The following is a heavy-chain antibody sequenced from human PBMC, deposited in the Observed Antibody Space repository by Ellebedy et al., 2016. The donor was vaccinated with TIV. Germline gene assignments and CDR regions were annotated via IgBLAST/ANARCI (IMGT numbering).Heavy chain of an antibody. CDR1: GYTFTDYY. D-gene: IGHD3-3*01. Sequence: AASVKVSCKASGYTFTDYYIHWARQAPGQGLEWMGWINPNSGVTHFAPRFQGRVTLTRDTSTSTAYMELSSLRSDDTAVYYCAREPLPSNTPEWTQGFDSWGQGTLVTVSS. CDR2: INPNSGVT. CDR3: AREPLPSNTPEWTQGFDS. J-gene: IGHJ4*02. V-gene: IGHV1-2*02.